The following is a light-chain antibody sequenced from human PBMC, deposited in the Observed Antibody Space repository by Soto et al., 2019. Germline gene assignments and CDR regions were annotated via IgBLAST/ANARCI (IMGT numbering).Light chain of an antibody. CDR3: QQANTFPLT. V-gene: IGKV1D-12*01. CDR2: AVS. Sequence: DIQMTQSPSSVSASVGDRVTITCRASQGIHNWSAWYQQKPGKAPKLLISAVSSLQSGVPSRFSGSGFETDFTLTISSLQPEDFATYYCQQANTFPLTFGPGTKVDIK. CDR1: QGIHNW. J-gene: IGKJ3*01.